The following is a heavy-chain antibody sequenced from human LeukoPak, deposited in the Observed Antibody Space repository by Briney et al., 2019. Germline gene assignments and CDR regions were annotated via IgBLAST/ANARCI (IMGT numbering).Heavy chain of an antibody. J-gene: IGHJ4*02. CDR3: AREVVAATPDY. CDR1: GGSLSSYY. V-gene: IGHV4-59*12. D-gene: IGHD2-15*01. CDR2: IYYSGST. Sequence: SETLSLTCTVSGGSLSSYYWSWIRQPPGKGLEWIGYIYYSGSTNYNPSLKSRVTISVDGSKNQFSLKLSSVTAADTAVYYCAREVVAATPDYWGQGTLVTVSS.